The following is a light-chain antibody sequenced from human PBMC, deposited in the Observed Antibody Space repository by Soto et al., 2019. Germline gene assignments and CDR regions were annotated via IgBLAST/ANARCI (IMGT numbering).Light chain of an antibody. Sequence: DIQMTQSPSPLSASVGDRVTITCRARQSLSRWLAWDQQKPGKATKLLIYDASSLESGVPSRFSGSGSGTEFTLTISSLQPYDFETYYCQQYNSYSPTFGQGTKLEIK. CDR2: DAS. CDR1: QSLSRW. J-gene: IGKJ2*01. V-gene: IGKV1-5*01. CDR3: QQYNSYSPT.